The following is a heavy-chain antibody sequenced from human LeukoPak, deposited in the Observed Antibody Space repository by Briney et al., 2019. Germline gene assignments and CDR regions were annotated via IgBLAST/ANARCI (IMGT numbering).Heavy chain of an antibody. J-gene: IGHJ5*02. CDR2: IYYSGST. D-gene: IGHD2-2*01. Sequence: SESLSLTCTVSGGSISSYYWSWIRQPPGKGLEWIGYIYYSGSTNYNPSLKSRVTISVDTSKNQFSLKLSSVTAADTAVYYCARRLRGCSSTSCYNWFDPWGQGTLVTVSS. CDR3: ARRLRGCSSTSCYNWFDP. V-gene: IGHV4-59*08. CDR1: GGSISSYY.